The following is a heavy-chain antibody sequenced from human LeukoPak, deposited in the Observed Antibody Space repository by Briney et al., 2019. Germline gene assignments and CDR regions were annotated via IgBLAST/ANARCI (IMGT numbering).Heavy chain of an antibody. CDR3: ARVERLRSGSSYDY. Sequence: GGSLRLSCAASGFTFSSYSMNWVRQAPGKGLEWVSSISSSSYIYYADSVKGRFTISRDNAKNSLYLQMNSLRAEDTAVYYCARVERLRSGSSYDYWGQGTLVTVSS. V-gene: IGHV3-21*01. CDR1: GFTFSSYS. D-gene: IGHD1-26*01. J-gene: IGHJ4*02. CDR2: ISSSSYI.